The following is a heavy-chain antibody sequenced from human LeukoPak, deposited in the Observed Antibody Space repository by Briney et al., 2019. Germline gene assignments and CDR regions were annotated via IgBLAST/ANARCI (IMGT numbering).Heavy chain of an antibody. CDR3: ARSYYYDSSGWDY. D-gene: IGHD3-22*01. CDR2: IYYSGST. J-gene: IGHJ4*02. CDR1: GGSISSGDYY. Sequence: SETLSLTCTVSGGSISSGDYYWSWIRQPPGKGLEWIGSIYYSGSTYYNPSLKSRVTISVDTSKNQFSLKLSSVTAADTAVYYCARSYYYDSSGWDYWGQGTLVTVSS. V-gene: IGHV4-39*01.